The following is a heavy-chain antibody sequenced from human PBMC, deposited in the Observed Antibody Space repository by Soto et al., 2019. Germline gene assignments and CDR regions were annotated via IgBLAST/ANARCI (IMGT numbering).Heavy chain of an antibody. Sequence: ASVKVSWKDSGYTFTGYYMHWVRQAPGQGLEWMGWINPNSGGTNYAQKFQGRVTMTRDTSISTAYMALSRLRSDDTAVYYCARGGITGTKVYYYYGMDVGGQATTVTVSS. J-gene: IGHJ6*02. D-gene: IGHD1-7*01. CDR2: INPNSGGT. CDR1: GYTFTGYY. CDR3: ARGGITGTKVYYYYGMDV. V-gene: IGHV1-2*02.